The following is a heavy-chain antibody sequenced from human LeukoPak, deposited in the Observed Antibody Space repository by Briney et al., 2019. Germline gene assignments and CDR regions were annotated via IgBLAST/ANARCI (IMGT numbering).Heavy chain of an antibody. CDR3: ARVGLRFLEWLLPGHFDY. Sequence: PGGSLRLSCAASGFTFSDYYMSWIRQAPGKGLEWVSYISSSGSTIYYADSVKGRFTIYRDHAKNSLYLQMHSLRAEDTAVYYCARVGLRFLEWLLPGHFDYWGQGTLVTVSS. D-gene: IGHD3-3*01. V-gene: IGHV3-11*04. J-gene: IGHJ4*02. CDR1: GFTFSDYY. CDR2: ISSSGSTI.